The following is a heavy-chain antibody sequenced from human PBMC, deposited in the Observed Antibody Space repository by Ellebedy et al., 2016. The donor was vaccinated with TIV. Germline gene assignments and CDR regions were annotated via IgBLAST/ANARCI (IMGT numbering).Heavy chain of an antibody. J-gene: IGHJ4*02. CDR3: ARAATPSTPVDY. D-gene: IGHD2-15*01. V-gene: IGHV4-59*01. CDR1: GGSISSYY. Sequence: SETLSLXXTASGGSISSYYWSWIRQPPGKGLEWIGYIYYSGSTNYNPSLKSRVTISVDTSKNQFSLKLSSVTAADTAVYYCARAATPSTPVDYWGQGTLVTVSS. CDR2: IYYSGST.